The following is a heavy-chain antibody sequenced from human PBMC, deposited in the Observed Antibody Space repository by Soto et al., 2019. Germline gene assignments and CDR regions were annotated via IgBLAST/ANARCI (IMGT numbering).Heavy chain of an antibody. V-gene: IGHV3-21*01. CDR3: ARGPVGYYYGSGSSFWFDP. J-gene: IGHJ5*02. Sequence: GGSLRLSCAASGFTFSSYAMSWVRQAPGKGLEWVSSISSSSSYIYYADSVKGRFTISRDNAKNSLYLQMNSLRAEDTAVYYCARGPVGYYYGSGSSFWFDPWGQGTLVTVSS. CDR1: GFTFSSYA. CDR2: ISSSSSYI. D-gene: IGHD3-10*01.